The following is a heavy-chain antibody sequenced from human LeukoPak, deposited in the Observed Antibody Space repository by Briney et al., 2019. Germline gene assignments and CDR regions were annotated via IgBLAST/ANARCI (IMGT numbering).Heavy chain of an antibody. V-gene: IGHV4-38-2*01. CDR2: IYHSGSA. Sequence: SETLSLTCAVSGYSISSGYQWAWIRQSPGKGLEWIGSIYHSGSAHYNPSLKSRVTISVDTSKNQFSLKLSSVTAADTAVYYCARAYSGYDYYWGQGTLVTVSS. D-gene: IGHD5-12*01. J-gene: IGHJ4*02. CDR3: ARAYSGYDYY. CDR1: GYSISSGYQ.